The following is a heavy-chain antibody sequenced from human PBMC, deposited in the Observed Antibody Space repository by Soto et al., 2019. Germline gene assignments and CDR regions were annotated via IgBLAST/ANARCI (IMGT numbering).Heavy chain of an antibody. J-gene: IGHJ4*02. V-gene: IGHV3-74*01. CDR3: VRDLSYCVDGSCSS. CDR1: GFTFSNYW. CDR2: LSPDGSIT. Sequence: GGSLRLSCAASGFTFSNYWMNWVRQVPGKGLVWVSRLSPDGSITKYADSVKGRFTISRDNAKNTVDLQMNSLGAEDTAVYYCVRDLSYCVDGSCSSWGQGTLVTVSS. D-gene: IGHD2-21*01.